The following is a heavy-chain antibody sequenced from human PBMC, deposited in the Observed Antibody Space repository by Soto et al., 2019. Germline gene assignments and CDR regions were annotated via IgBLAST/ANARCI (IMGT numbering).Heavy chain of an antibody. CDR2: IRSKTDGGTT. V-gene: IGHV3-15*01. Sequence: EVQLVESGGGLVQPGGSLRLSCAASGITFSNAWMNWVRQAPGKGLEYIGRIRSKTDGGTTEYAAPVEGRFTISRDDSKNTLYLQMGGLKTEDTAVYYCTTTRPGTNVFDNWGQGTLVTVSS. CDR3: TTTRPGTNVFDN. D-gene: IGHD6-13*01. J-gene: IGHJ3*02. CDR1: GITFSNAW.